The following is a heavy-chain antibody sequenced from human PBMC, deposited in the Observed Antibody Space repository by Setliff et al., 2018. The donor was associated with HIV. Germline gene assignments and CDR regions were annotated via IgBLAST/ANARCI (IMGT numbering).Heavy chain of an antibody. V-gene: IGHV4-34*01. J-gene: IGHJ5*02. CDR2: LNDSGST. D-gene: IGHD3-16*01. CDR1: GGSFSGYF. CDR3: ARGTKLXWGXWFDP. Sequence: SETLSLTCAVYGGSFSGYFWSWIRQSPRKRLEWIGELNDSGSTNYNPSLKSRVTISIDTSKNQFSLRLSSVTAADTAVYYCARGTKLXWGXWFDPWGQGTLVXXSS.